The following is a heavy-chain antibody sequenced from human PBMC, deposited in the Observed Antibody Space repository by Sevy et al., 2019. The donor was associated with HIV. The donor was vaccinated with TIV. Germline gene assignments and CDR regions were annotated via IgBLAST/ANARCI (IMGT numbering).Heavy chain of an antibody. V-gene: IGHV1-69*13. CDR3: ARPLDHYYYYGMDV. D-gene: IGHD3-3*01. CDR2: IIPIFGTA. Sequence: ASVKVSCKASGGTFSSYAISWVRQAPGQGLEWMGGIIPIFGTANYAQKFQGRVTITADESTRTAYMELSSLRSEDTAVYYCARPLDHYYYYGMDVWGQGTMVTVSS. CDR1: GGTFSSYA. J-gene: IGHJ6*02.